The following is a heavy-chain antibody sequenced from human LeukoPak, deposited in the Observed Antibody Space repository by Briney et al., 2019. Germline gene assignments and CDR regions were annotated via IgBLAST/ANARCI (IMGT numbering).Heavy chain of an antibody. V-gene: IGHV3-9*01. D-gene: IGHD6-19*01. J-gene: IGHJ4*02. CDR3: AKDATYSSGWTDY. Sequence: GGSLILSCVASGFTFDDYAMHWVRQALGKGLEWVSGISWNSGSIGYADSVKGRFTISRDNAKNFLYLQMNSLRAEDTALYYCAKDATYSSGWTDYWGQGTLVTVSS. CDR2: ISWNSGSI. CDR1: GFTFDDYA.